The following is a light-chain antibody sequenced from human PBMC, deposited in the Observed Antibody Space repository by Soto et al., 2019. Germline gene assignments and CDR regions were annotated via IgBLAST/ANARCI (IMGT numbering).Light chain of an antibody. CDR2: EVN. CDR3: SSYAASSNV. V-gene: IGLV2-8*01. Sequence: QSVLTQPPSASGSPGQSVAISCTGTSSDVGGYNYVSWYQQHPGKAPKLMIYEVNKRPSGVPDRFSGSKSGNTASLTVSGLQAEYEADYYCSSYAASSNVFGTGTKVTVL. CDR1: SSDVGGYNY. J-gene: IGLJ1*01.